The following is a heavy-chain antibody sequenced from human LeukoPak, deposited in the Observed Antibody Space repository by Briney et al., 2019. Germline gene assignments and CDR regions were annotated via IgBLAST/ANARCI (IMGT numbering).Heavy chain of an antibody. CDR2: ISAYNGNT. CDR3: AREGRGYSSGWTNYYYYGMDV. J-gene: IGHJ6*02. CDR1: GYTFTSYG. D-gene: IGHD6-19*01. Sequence: ASVKVSCKASGYTFTSYGISWVRPAPGQGLEWMGWISAYNGNTNYAQKLQGRVTMTTDTSTSTAYMELRSLRSDDTAVYYCAREGRGYSSGWTNYYYYGMDVWGQGTTVTVSS. V-gene: IGHV1-18*01.